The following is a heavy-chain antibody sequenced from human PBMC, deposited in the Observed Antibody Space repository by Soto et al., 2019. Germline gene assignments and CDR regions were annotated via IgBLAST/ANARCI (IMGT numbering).Heavy chain of an antibody. CDR3: ARDIRGAHFDY. Sequence: PSETLSLTRAVYGGSFSGYYWGWIRQTPGKGVEWIGDFHNSGNPKYNPSLKSRVTISVDMSEKQSSLILTSVTAADTAVYYCARDIRGAHFDYWAQGALVTVSS. D-gene: IGHD3-10*01. J-gene: IGHJ4*02. CDR1: GGSFSGYY. V-gene: IGHV4-34*11. CDR2: FHNSGNP.